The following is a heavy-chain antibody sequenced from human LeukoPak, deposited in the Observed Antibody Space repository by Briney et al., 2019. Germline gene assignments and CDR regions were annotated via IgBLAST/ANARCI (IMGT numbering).Heavy chain of an antibody. Sequence: KPGGSLRLSCAASGFTFSDYYMSWIRQAPGKGREWVSYISSIGSTIYYADSVKGRCTIFRDNAKESLYLQMNSPRAEDTAVYYCARERYSSSSSYFDYWGQGTLVTVSS. CDR2: ISSIGSTI. D-gene: IGHD6-6*01. J-gene: IGHJ4*02. V-gene: IGHV3-11*04. CDR1: GFTFSDYY. CDR3: ARERYSSSSSYFDY.